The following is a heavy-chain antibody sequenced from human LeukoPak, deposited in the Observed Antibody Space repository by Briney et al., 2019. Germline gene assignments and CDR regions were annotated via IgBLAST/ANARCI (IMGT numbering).Heavy chain of an antibody. CDR1: GFTFSSYG. V-gene: IGHV3-33*01. Sequence: GGSLRLSCAASGFTFSSYGMHWVRQAPGKGLEWVAVIWYDGSNKYYADSVKGRFTISRDNSKNTLYLQMNSLRAEDTAVYYCARGRGRHKYFDYWGQGTLVTVSS. CDR3: ARGRGRHKYFDY. CDR2: IWYDGSNK. J-gene: IGHJ4*02.